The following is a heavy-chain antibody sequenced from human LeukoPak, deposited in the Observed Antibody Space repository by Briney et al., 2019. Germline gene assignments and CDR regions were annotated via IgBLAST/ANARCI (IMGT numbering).Heavy chain of an antibody. CDR1: GGSFSGYY. Sequence: SETLSLTCAVYGGSFSGYYWSWIRQPPGKGLEWIGSIYYSGNTYYNASLKSQVSISIDTSKNQFSLRLTSVAAADTAVYYCARQTGSGLFILPGGQGTLVTVSS. V-gene: IGHV4-34*01. J-gene: IGHJ4*02. CDR3: ARQTGSGLFILP. CDR2: IYYSGNT. D-gene: IGHD3/OR15-3a*01.